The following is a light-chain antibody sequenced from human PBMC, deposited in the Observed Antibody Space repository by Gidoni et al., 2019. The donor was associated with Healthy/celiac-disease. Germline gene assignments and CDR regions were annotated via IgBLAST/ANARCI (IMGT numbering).Light chain of an antibody. J-gene: IGKJ1*01. CDR3: QQYNNWHPWT. Sequence: EIVMTQSPATLSVSPGERATLSCSASQSVSSNLAWYQQQPGQAPRLLIYGASTRATGIPARCSGSASGTEFTLTISSLQAEDFAVYYCQQYNNWHPWTFGQGTKVEIK. V-gene: IGKV3-15*01. CDR1: QSVSSN. CDR2: GAS.